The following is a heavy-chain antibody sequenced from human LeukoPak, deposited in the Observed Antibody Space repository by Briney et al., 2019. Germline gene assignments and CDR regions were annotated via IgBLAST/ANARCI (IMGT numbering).Heavy chain of an antibody. V-gene: IGHV3-23*01. CDR3: AKGIAGSRPPFDY. J-gene: IGHJ4*02. Sequence: GGSLRLSCEASGSTFSSYAMSWVRQAPGKGLEWVSGISGSGGSTYYADSVKGRFTISRDNSKNTLYLQMNSLRAEDTAVHYCAKGIAGSRPPFDYWGQGTLVTVSS. CDR2: ISGSGGST. CDR1: GSTFSSYA.